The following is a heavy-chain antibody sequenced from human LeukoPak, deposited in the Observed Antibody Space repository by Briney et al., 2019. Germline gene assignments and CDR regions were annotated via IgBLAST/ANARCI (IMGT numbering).Heavy chain of an antibody. CDR3: AKDFSSIAARRPDYYYYYGMDV. CDR1: GFTFSSYG. D-gene: IGHD6-6*01. CDR2: ISYDGSNK. J-gene: IGHJ6*02. Sequence: GGSLRLSCAASGFTFSSYGVHRVRQAPGKGLEWVAVISYDGSNKYYADSVKGRFTISRDNSKNTLYLQMNSLRAEDTAVYYCAKDFSSIAARRPDYYYYYGMDVWGQGTTVTVSS. V-gene: IGHV3-30*18.